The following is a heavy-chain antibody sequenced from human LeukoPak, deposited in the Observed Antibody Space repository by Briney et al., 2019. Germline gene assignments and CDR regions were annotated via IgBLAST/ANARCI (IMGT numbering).Heavy chain of an antibody. Sequence: GGSLRLSCAASGFTFSSYSMNWVRQAPGKGLEWVSSISSSSSYIYYADSVKGRFTISRDNAKNSLYLQMNSLRAEDTAVYYCARDRYDILTGVTPDYWGQGTLVTVSS. CDR1: GFTFSSYS. CDR2: ISSSSSYI. V-gene: IGHV3-21*01. J-gene: IGHJ4*02. D-gene: IGHD3-9*01. CDR3: ARDRYDILTGVTPDY.